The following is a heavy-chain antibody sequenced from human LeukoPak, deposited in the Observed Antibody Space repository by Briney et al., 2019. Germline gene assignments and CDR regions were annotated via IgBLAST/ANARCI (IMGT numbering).Heavy chain of an antibody. V-gene: IGHV3-21*01. CDR3: ARVAGYGGPLDY. CDR2: ISSSSSYI. D-gene: IGHD4/OR15-4a*01. CDR1: GFTFSSYS. J-gene: IGHJ4*02. Sequence: RGSLRLSCAASGFTFSSYSMNWFRQAPGKGLEWVSSISSSSSYIYYADSVKGRFTISRDNAKNSLYLQMNSLRAEDTAVYYCARVAGYGGPLDYWGQGTLVTVSS.